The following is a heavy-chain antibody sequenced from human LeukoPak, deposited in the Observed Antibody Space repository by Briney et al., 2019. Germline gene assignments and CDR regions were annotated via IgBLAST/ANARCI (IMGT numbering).Heavy chain of an antibody. V-gene: IGHV3-30*18. CDR1: GFTFSSYG. J-gene: IGHJ4*02. CDR2: ISYDGSNK. Sequence: GGSLRLSCAASGFTFSSYGMHWVRQAPGKGLEWVAVISYDGSNKYYADSVKSRFTISRDNSKNTLYLQMNSLRAEDTAVYYCAKDRGFYSGYDSFDYWGQGTLVTVSS. CDR3: AKDRGFYSGYDSFDY. D-gene: IGHD5-12*01.